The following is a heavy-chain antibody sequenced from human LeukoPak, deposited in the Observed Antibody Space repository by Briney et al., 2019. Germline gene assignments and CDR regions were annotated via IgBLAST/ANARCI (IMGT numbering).Heavy chain of an antibody. Sequence: SETLSLTCTVSGGSISNYYWTWIRQSPGKTLEWIGCSHKSGSTHYNPSLRSRVSISVDTSKNQFSLQLNSVTPEDTAVFYCVRENCSGGTCSGGFDNWGQGTLVTVSS. D-gene: IGHD2-15*01. J-gene: IGHJ4*02. CDR1: GGSISNYY. CDR2: SHKSGST. V-gene: IGHV4-59*12. CDR3: VRENCSGGTCSGGFDN.